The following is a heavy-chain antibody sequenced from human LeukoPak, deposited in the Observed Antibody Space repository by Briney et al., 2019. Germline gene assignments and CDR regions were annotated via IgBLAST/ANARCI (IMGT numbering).Heavy chain of an antibody. CDR3: AKLKGDMAGSFDC. J-gene: IGHJ4*02. CDR1: GFTFSNYA. D-gene: IGHD2-15*01. V-gene: IGHV3-23*01. CDR2: ITGSGGST. Sequence: HTGGSLRLSCAASGFTFSNYAMSWVRQAPGKGLEWVSSITGSGGSTSYADSVKGRFSISRDNSRNTLYLQMNSLRAEDTAVYYCAKLKGDMAGSFDCWGQGTPVTVSS.